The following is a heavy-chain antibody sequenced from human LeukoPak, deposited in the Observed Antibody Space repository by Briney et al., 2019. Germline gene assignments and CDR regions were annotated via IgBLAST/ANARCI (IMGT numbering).Heavy chain of an antibody. CDR2: ISYDGSNK. D-gene: IGHD3-22*01. CDR3: AKDRDTMIVGVFDY. V-gene: IGHV3-30*18. CDR1: GFTFSSYG. Sequence: PGGSLRLSCAASGFTFSSYGMHWVRQAPGKGLEWVAVISYDGSNKYYADSVKGRFTISRDNSRNTLYLQMNSLRAEDTAVYYCAKDRDTMIVGVFDYWGQGTLVTVSS. J-gene: IGHJ4*02.